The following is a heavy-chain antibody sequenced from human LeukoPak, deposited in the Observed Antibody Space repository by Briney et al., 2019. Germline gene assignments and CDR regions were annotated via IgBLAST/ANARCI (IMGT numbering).Heavy chain of an antibody. CDR1: GFTFSSYA. V-gene: IGHV3-64*01. J-gene: IGHJ4*02. Sequence: GGSLRLSCAASGFTFSSYAMHWVRQAPGKGLEYVSAISSNGGSTYYANSVKGRSTISRDNSKNTLYLQMGSLRAEDMAVYYCARGYDSSGYYFHWGQGTLVTVSS. D-gene: IGHD3-22*01. CDR3: ARGYDSSGYYFH. CDR2: ISSNGGST.